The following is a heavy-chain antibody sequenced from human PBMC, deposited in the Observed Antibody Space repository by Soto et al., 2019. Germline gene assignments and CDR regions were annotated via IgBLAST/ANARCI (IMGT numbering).Heavy chain of an antibody. Sequence: GGSLRLSCAASGFTFSSYAMHWVRQAPGKGLEWVAVISYDGSNKYYADSVKGRFTISRDNSKNTLYLQMNSLRAEDTAVYYCAMTVVVTDYGMDVWGQGTTVTV. CDR3: AMTVVVTDYGMDV. V-gene: IGHV3-30-3*01. J-gene: IGHJ6*02. CDR1: GFTFSSYA. D-gene: IGHD2-21*02. CDR2: ISYDGSNK.